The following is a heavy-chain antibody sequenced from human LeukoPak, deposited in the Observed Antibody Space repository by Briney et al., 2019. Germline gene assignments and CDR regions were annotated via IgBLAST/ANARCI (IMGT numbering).Heavy chain of an antibody. CDR2: IYYIGST. D-gene: IGHD2-15*01. J-gene: IGHJ4*02. V-gene: IGHV4-4*02. CDR3: ARGFGRKGYYFAC. CDR1: GDSISNTNW. Sequence: PSETLSLTCAVSGDSISNTNWWTWVRQPPGKGLEWIGEIYYIGSTNYTPSLKSRVTISVDKSKNQFSLKMKSVTAVDTAVYYCARGFGRKGYYFACWGQGTLVTVSS.